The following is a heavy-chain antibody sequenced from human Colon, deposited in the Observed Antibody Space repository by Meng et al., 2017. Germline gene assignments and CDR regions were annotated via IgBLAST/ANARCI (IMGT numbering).Heavy chain of an antibody. V-gene: IGHV3-74*01. CDR1: GFTFTSHW. CDR3: VREGYSYGFFDQ. Sequence: EVQLVESGGGLAQPGGSLRLSCAASGFTFTSHWMHWVRQAPGKGLVWVSRLNSDGSRTDYADSVKGRFTISRDSAKNTLDLEMNSLRADDTAVYYCVREGYSYGFFDQWGQGTLVTVSS. J-gene: IGHJ4*02. CDR2: LNSDGSRT. D-gene: IGHD5-18*01.